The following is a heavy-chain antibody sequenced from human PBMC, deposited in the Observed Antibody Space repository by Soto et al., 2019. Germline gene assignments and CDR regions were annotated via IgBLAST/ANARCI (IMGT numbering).Heavy chain of an antibody. D-gene: IGHD1-1*01. CDR1: GGTFSNSA. Sequence: QVQLEQSGAEVKKPGSSVKVSCKASGGTFSNSALSWVRQAPGQGLEWMGGIMPIFRTTDYAQKFQGRVTITADKSTGTVYRDCSGLTSDDTAVDSCAKYKVRVQLGGNYYYILDVWGQGTTVTVSS. J-gene: IGHJ6*02. CDR3: AKYKVRVQLGGNYYYILDV. CDR2: IMPIFRTT. V-gene: IGHV1-69*14.